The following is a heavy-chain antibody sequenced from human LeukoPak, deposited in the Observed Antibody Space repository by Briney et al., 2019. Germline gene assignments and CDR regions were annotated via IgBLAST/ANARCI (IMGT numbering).Heavy chain of an antibody. V-gene: IGHV4-34*01. CDR3: ARHHGAATLYYYYYYYMDV. J-gene: IGHJ6*03. Sequence: PSETLSLTCAVYGGSFSGYYWSWIRQPPGKGLEWIGEINHSGSTNYNPSLKSRVTISVDTSKNQFSLKLSSVTAADTAVYYCARHHGAATLYYYYYYYMDVWGKGTTVTISS. CDR1: GGSFSGYY. CDR2: INHSGST. D-gene: IGHD2-15*01.